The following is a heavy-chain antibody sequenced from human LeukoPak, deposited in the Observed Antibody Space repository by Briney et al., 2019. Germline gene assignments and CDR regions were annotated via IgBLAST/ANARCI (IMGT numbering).Heavy chain of an antibody. CDR3: ARGSVLPTVTRFDY. D-gene: IGHD4-17*01. V-gene: IGHV4-59*12. CDR2: IYYSGST. CDR1: GGSISNYY. Sequence: SETLSLTCTVSGGSISNYYWSWIRQPPGKGLEWIGFIYYSGSTNYNPSLKSRVTISVDTSKNQFSLKLSSVTAADTAVYYCARGSVLPTVTRFDYWGQGTLVTVSS. J-gene: IGHJ4*02.